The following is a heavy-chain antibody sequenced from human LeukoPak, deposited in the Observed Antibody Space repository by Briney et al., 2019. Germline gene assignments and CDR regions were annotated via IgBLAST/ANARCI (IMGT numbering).Heavy chain of an antibody. Sequence: GGSLRLSCAASGFTFSSYWMHWVRQAPGKGLVWVSRINSDGSSTSYADSVKGRFTISRDNAKNSLYLQMNSLRAEDTAVYYCARDLGYYSGSGSYYWVGKPSGGFDYWGQGTLVTVSS. CDR3: ARDLGYYSGSGSYYWVGKPSGGFDY. J-gene: IGHJ4*02. CDR1: GFTFSSYW. D-gene: IGHD3-10*01. CDR2: INSDGSST. V-gene: IGHV3-74*01.